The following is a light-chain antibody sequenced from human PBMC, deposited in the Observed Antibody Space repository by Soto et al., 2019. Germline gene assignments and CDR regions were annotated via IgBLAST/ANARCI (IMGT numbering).Light chain of an antibody. V-gene: IGLV1-44*01. Sequence: QSVLTQPPSASGTPGQTITISCSGGSSNIGINTVSWYEHLPGTAPRLLIYGNNQRPSGVPDRFSGSKSGNSASLAISGLQSEDEAHYYCATWDDNLDVHVFGTGTKLTVL. CDR3: ATWDDNLDVHV. CDR2: GNN. J-gene: IGLJ1*01. CDR1: SSNIGINT.